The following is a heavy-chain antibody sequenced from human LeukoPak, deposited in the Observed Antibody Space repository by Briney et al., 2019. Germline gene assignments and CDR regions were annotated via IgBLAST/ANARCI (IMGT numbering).Heavy chain of an antibody. V-gene: IGHV1-69*13. D-gene: IGHD1-26*01. Sequence: GASVKVSCKASGGTFSSYAISWVRQAPGQGLEWMGGIIPIFGTANYAQKFQGRVTITADESTSTAYMELSSLRSEDTAVYYCANSGSSYQYGFDYWGQGTLVTVSS. CDR1: GGTFSSYA. J-gene: IGHJ4*02. CDR3: ANSGSSYQYGFDY. CDR2: IIPIFGTA.